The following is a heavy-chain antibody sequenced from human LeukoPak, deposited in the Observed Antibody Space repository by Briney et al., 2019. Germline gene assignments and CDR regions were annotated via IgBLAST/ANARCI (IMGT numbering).Heavy chain of an antibody. CDR1: GDSISSYY. J-gene: IGHJ4*02. Sequence: PSETQSLTCTVSGDSISSYYWTWIRQPAGKGLEWIGRIYASGSTHYNPSLKSRVTLSVDMSKNQFSLKLNSVTAADTAVYYCASGDYFDSWGQGTLVTVSS. V-gene: IGHV4-4*07. D-gene: IGHD4-17*01. CDR3: ASGDYFDS. CDR2: IYASGST.